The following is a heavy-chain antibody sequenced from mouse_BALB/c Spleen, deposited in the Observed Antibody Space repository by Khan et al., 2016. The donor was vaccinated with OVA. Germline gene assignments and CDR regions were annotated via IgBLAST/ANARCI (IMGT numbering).Heavy chain of an antibody. CDR2: ISSSGST. D-gene: IGHD2-3*01. CDR3: ARDGSRYNYAMDY. CDR1: GYSITSDYA. J-gene: IGHJ4*01. Sequence: EVKLLESGPGLVKPSQSLSLTCTVTGYSITSDYAWNWIRQFPGNKLEWMGFISSSGSTNYNPALQSRISFTRDTSKNQFFLQLNSVTTEDTATYYCARDGSRYNYAMDYWGQGTSVTVSS. V-gene: IGHV3-2*02.